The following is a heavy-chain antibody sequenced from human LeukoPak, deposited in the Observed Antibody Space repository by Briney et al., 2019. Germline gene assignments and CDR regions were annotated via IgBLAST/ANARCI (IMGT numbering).Heavy chain of an antibody. D-gene: IGHD6-6*01. V-gene: IGHV3-21*01. CDR1: GFTFSSYS. J-gene: IGHJ1*01. CDR3: ARDRVLGFQH. Sequence: GGSLRLSCAASGFTFSSYSMNWVRQAPGKGLEWVSSISSSSSYIYYADSVKGRFTISRDNAKNSLYLQMSSLRAEDTAVYYCARDRVLGFQHWGQGTLVTVSS. CDR2: ISSSSSYI.